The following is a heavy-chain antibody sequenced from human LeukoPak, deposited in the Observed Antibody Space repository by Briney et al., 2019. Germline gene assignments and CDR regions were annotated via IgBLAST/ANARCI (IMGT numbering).Heavy chain of an antibody. CDR3: ATDSTFYHDSSGYSFPD. V-gene: IGHV1-69*04. D-gene: IGHD3-22*01. CDR1: GGTLSTYG. Sequence: SVKVSFKASGGTLSTYGISWVRQAPGQGLEWMGRTIPLLDISNFAQKFQGRTTITADKSTSTAYMELSSLRSEDTAVYYCATDSTFYHDSSGYSFPDWGQGSLVTVSS. J-gene: IGHJ4*02. CDR2: TIPLLDIS.